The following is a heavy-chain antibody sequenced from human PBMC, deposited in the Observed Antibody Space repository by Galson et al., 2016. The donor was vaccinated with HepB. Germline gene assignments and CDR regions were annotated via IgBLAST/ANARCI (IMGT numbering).Heavy chain of an antibody. CDR2: IYPGDSDT. V-gene: IGHV5-51*01. Sequence: QSGAEVTKSGKSLKISCKGSGSSFSSYWIGWVRQMPGKGLEWMGIIYPGDSDTRYSPSFQGHVTISADRSINTAYLQWSSLKASDTAMYYCARPGSFRSGSYSFWGQGTLVTVSS. CDR3: ARPGSFRSGSYSF. J-gene: IGHJ4*02. D-gene: IGHD1-26*01. CDR1: GSSFSSYW.